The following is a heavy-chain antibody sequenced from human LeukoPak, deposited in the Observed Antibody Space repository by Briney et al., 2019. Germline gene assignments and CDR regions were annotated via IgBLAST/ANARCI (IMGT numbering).Heavy chain of an antibody. D-gene: IGHD4/OR15-4a*01. Sequence: PSETLSLTCTVSGGSISSYYWTWIRQPAGKGLEWIGRIYSTGGANYNPSLQSRVTMSVDTSKNQFSLKLSSVTAADTAVYYCARDYGGATSYYYYYMDVWGKGTTVTISS. V-gene: IGHV4-4*07. J-gene: IGHJ6*03. CDR1: GGSISSYY. CDR3: ARDYGGATSYYYYYMDV. CDR2: IYSTGGA.